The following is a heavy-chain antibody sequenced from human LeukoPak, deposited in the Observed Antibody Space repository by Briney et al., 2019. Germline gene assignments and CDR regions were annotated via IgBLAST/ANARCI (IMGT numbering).Heavy chain of an antibody. V-gene: IGHV4-59*08. J-gene: IGHJ6*02. CDR2: IYYSGST. CDR1: GGSISSYY. Sequence: SETLSLTCTVSGGSISSYYWSWIRQPPGKGLEWIGYIYYSGSTNYNPSFKSRVTISVDTSKNQFSLKLSSVTAADTAVYYCARLRFTDYYYYGMDVWGQGTTVTVSS. D-gene: IGHD3-10*01. CDR3: ARLRFTDYYYYGMDV.